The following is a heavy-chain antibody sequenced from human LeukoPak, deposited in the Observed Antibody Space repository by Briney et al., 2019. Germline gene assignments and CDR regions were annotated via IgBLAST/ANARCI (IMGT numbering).Heavy chain of an antibody. Sequence: GGSLRLFCAASGFTFDDYVIHWVRQAPGKGLEWVSLISGDGGSTYYADSVKGRFTISRDNSKNSLYLQMNSLRTEDTALYYCARGGIVGAITIDYWGQGTLVTVSS. V-gene: IGHV3-43*02. CDR1: GFTFDDYV. CDR3: ARGGIVGAITIDY. CDR2: ISGDGGST. J-gene: IGHJ4*02. D-gene: IGHD1-26*01.